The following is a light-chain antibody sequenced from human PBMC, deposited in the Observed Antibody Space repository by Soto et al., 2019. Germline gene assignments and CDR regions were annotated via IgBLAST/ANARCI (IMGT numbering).Light chain of an antibody. CDR1: SSDVGGYNY. J-gene: IGLJ3*02. CDR3: SSYTSSSNLM. V-gene: IGLV2-14*01. CDR2: DVS. Sequence: QSVLTQPASVSGSPGQSITISCTGTSSDVGGYNYVSWYQQHPGKAPKLMIYDVSNRPSGVSNRFSGSKSGNTASLTISGLQAEDEADYYCSSYTSSSNLMFGGGTKLTVL.